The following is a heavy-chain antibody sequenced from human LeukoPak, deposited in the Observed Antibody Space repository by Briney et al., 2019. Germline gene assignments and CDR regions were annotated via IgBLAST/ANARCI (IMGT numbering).Heavy chain of an antibody. V-gene: IGHV4-59*12. CDR1: GGSISTYY. D-gene: IGHD4-23*01. Sequence: SETLSLTCTVSGGSISTYYWSWIRQPPGKRLEWIAYVYYSGSTNYNPSLKSRGTISVDTSKNQFSLKLSSATAADTAVYYCARGSITVVPAFDIWGQGTMVTVSS. J-gene: IGHJ3*02. CDR3: ARGSITVVPAFDI. CDR2: VYYSGST.